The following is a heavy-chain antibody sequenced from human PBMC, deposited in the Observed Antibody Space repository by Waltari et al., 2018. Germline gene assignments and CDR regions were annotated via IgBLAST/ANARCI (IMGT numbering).Heavy chain of an antibody. V-gene: IGHV3-30-3*01. CDR3: TRDMYGKTTSSCGMDV. D-gene: IGHD2-15*01. Sequence: VRQSPGEGLEWVADIAVDGDRMDYADSVKGRFTTSRDNSKNTLYLQMNSLRVEDTAVYSCTRDMYGKTTSSCGMDVWGQGTTVTVSS. J-gene: IGHJ6*02. CDR2: IAVDGDRM.